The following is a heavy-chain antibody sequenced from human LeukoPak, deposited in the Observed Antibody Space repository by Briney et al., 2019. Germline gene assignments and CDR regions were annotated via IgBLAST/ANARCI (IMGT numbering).Heavy chain of an antibody. CDR3: ARIENRHDSSGYPVDY. Sequence: SVKVSCKASGGTFSSYAISWVRQAPGQGLEWMGRIIPILGIANYAQKFQGRVTITADKSTSTAYMELSNLRSEDTAVYYCARIENRHDSSGYPVDYWGQGTLVTVSS. CDR1: GGTFSSYA. D-gene: IGHD3-22*01. CDR2: IIPILGIA. J-gene: IGHJ4*02. V-gene: IGHV1-69*04.